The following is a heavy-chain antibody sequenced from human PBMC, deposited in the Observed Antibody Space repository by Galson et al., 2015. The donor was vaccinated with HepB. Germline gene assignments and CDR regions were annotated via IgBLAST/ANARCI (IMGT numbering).Heavy chain of an antibody. D-gene: IGHD3-10*01. Sequence: SLRLSCAASGFSFSNYAMSWVRQAPGKGLGWVSGVSGSGGRTYYADSVKGRFTISRDNSKKTLYLQMNSLRAEDTAVYYCAKEIGMPMVRGVIITTARSLDYWGQGTRVIVSS. V-gene: IGHV3-23*01. CDR1: GFSFSNYA. CDR2: VSGSGGRT. J-gene: IGHJ4*02. CDR3: AKEIGMPMVRGVIITTARSLDY.